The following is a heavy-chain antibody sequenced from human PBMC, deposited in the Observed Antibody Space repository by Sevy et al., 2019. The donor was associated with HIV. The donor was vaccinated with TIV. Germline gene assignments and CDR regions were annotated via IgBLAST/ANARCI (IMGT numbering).Heavy chain of an antibody. CDR2: IKQDGGAQ. V-gene: IGHV3-7*01. D-gene: IGHD2-2*01. CDR3: ARSTNSAALDY. CDR1: GFTFSSYW. J-gene: IGHJ4*02. Sequence: GGSLRLSCAVSGFTFSSYWMSWVRQAPGKGLEWVANIKQDGGAQYYVDSVKDRFAISRDNAKNSLFLQMNSLRVEDTAVYYCARSTNSAALDYWGQGTPVTVSS.